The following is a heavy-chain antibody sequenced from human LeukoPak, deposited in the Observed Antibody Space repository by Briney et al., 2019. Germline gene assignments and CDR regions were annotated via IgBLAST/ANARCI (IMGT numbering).Heavy chain of an antibody. CDR1: GLTFSNYA. V-gene: IGHV3-23*01. CDR3: SKDPSGDYVGAFDM. CDR2: ITGSGRGT. D-gene: IGHD4-17*01. J-gene: IGHJ3*02. Sequence: GASLILSCTASGLTFSNYATTWVRQAPGKGLEWVSSITGSGRGTYYADSVKGPFTVSRDNSQNTVFVHMNRLRADDTALYYCSKDPSGDYVGAFDMWGPGTMVTVSS.